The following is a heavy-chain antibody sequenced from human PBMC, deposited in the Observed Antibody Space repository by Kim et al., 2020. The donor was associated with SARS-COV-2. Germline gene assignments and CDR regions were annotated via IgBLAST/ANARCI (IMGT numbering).Heavy chain of an antibody. CDR1: GFSVSSNY. V-gene: IGHV3-53*01. D-gene: IGHD6-19*01. CDR3: ARGVPGHAHFDC. Sequence: GGSLRLSCAASGFSVSSNYITWVRQAPGKGLEWVSVLYIDGSTYYADSVKGRFTISRDNSKNTLYLQMNSLRAEDTAVYYCARGVPGHAHFDCWGQGTLVTVSS. CDR2: LYIDGST. J-gene: IGHJ4*02.